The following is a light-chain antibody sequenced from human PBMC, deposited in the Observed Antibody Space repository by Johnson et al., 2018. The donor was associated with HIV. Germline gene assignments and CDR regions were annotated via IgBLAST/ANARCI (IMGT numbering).Light chain of an antibody. J-gene: IGLJ1*01. V-gene: IGLV1-51*02. CDR1: SSNIGNNY. CDR3: ATWDRSLTIGGV. Sequence: QSVFTQPPSVSSAPGQKVTISCSGSSSNIGNNYVSWYRQLPGTAPKLLIYVTTKRPSGIPDRFSGSRSGTSATQGITGLQPGDEADYYCATWDRSLTIGGVFGTGTKVTVL. CDR2: VTT.